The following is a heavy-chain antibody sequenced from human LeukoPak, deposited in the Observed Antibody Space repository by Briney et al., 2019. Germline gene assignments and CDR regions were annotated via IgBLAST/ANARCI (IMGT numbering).Heavy chain of an antibody. Sequence: GSLRLSCAASGFTFRSYGMHWVRQAPGKGLEWVAVISYDGSNKYYADSVKGRFTISRDNSKNTLYLQVNSLRAEDTAVYYCATARQYSNSWYSDYWGQGTLVTVSS. J-gene: IGHJ4*02. CDR1: GFTFRSYG. D-gene: IGHD6-13*01. CDR2: ISYDGSNK. V-gene: IGHV3-30*03. CDR3: ATARQYSNSWYSDY.